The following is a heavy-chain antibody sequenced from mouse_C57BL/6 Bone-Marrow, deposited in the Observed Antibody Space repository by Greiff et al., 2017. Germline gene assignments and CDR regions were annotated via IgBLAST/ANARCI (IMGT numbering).Heavy chain of an antibody. V-gene: IGHV5-9*01. CDR2: ISGGGGNT. J-gene: IGHJ4*01. D-gene: IGHD1-1*01. Sequence: EVKLVESGGGLVKPGGSLKLSCAASGFTFSSYTMSWVRQTPEKRLEWVATISGGGGNTYYPDSVKGRFTISRDNAKNTLYLQMSSLRSEDTALYYCARGAPYYYGSSFYYYAMDYWGQGTSVTVSS. CDR1: GFTFSSYT. CDR3: ARGAPYYYGSSFYYYAMDY.